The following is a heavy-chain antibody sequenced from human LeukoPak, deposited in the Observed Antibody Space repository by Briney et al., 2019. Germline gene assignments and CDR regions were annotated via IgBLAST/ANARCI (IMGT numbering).Heavy chain of an antibody. CDR1: GFTFSSYE. D-gene: IGHD3-10*02. J-gene: IGHJ6*04. Sequence: WGSLRLSGAASGFTFSSYEMNWVRQGPGKGLEWVSYISSSGSTIYYADSVKGRFTISRDNAKNSLYLQMNSLRAEDTAGYYCAELGITMIGGVWGKGTTVTISS. V-gene: IGHV3-48*03. CDR3: AELGITMIGGV. CDR2: ISSSGSTI.